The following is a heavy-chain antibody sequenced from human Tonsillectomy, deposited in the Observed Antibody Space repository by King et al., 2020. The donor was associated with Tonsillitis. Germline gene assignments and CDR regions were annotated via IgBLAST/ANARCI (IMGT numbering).Heavy chain of an antibody. CDR2: IDWDDDK. V-gene: IGHV2-70*04. D-gene: IGHD4-17*01. CDR3: AWSHGGGVPQTGDSVGKYAFDI. CDR1: GFSLSTSGMR. Sequence: TLKESGPALVKPTQNLTLTCSFSGFSLSTSGMRVNWIRQPPGKALEWLARIDWDDDKFYSTSLKTRLTISKDTSKNQVVLTLTNMDPVDTATYYCAWSHGGGVPQTGDSVGKYAFDIWGQGTMVTVSS. J-gene: IGHJ3*02.